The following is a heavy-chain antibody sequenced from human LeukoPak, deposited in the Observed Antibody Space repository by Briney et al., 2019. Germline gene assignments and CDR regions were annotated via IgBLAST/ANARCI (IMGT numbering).Heavy chain of an antibody. V-gene: IGHV4-34*01. J-gene: IGHJ4*02. D-gene: IGHD3-22*01. Sequence: PSETLSLTCAVYGGSFSGYYWSWIRQPPGKGLEWIGEINHSGSTNYNPSLKSRVTISVDTSKNQFSLKLSSVTAAGTAVYYCARGYAQMYYYDSSGYSHWGQGTLVTVSS. CDR1: GGSFSGYY. CDR2: INHSGST. CDR3: ARGYAQMYYYDSSGYSH.